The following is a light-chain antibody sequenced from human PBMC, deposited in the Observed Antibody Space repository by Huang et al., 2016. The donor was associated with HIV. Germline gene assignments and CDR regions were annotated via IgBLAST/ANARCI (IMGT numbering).Light chain of an antibody. V-gene: IGKV1-27*01. CDR1: QDISNY. J-gene: IGKJ1*01. Sequence: DIQMTQSPSSLSASVGDRVTITCRASQDISNYLAWYQLKPGKVPRVLIPATSTLQSGVPPRFSCSGSGTHFTLTISSLQPEDVGLYFCQKYDSSPRTFGQGTKVEIK. CDR2: ATS. CDR3: QKYDSSPRT.